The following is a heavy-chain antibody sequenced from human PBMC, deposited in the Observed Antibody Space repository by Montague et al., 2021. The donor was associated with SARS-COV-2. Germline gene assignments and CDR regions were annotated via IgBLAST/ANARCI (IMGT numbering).Heavy chain of an antibody. CDR3: ARTHYDILPGYYYDMDV. CDR2: IDWDDDK. CDR1: GFSLGTSGMC. D-gene: IGHD3-9*01. V-gene: IGHV2-70*11. Sequence: PALVIPTQTLTLTCTFSGFSLGTSGMCVSWIRQPPGKALEWLARIDWDDDKYYSTSLKTRLTISKDTSKNQVVLTMTNMDPVDTATYYCARTHYDILPGYYYDMDVWGQGTTVTVSS. J-gene: IGHJ6*02.